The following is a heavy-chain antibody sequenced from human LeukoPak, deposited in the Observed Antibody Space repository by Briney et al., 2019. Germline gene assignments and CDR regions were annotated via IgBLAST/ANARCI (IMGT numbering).Heavy chain of an antibody. V-gene: IGHV3-23*01. J-gene: IGHJ6*02. CDR3: AKDSAGTTLLYYNYYGMDV. D-gene: IGHD1-7*01. CDR2: ISGSGGST. CDR1: GFTFSSYA. Sequence: GGSLRLSCAASGFTFSSYAMSWVRQAPGKGLEWVSAISGSGGSTYYADSVKGRFTISRDNSKNTLYLQMNSLRAEDTAVYYCAKDSAGTTLLYYNYYGMDVWGQGTTVTVSS.